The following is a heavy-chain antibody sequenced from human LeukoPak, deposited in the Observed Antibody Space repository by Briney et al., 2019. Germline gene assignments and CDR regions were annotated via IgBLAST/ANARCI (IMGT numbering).Heavy chain of an antibody. CDR2: INSGGSST. J-gene: IGHJ2*01. Sequence: GGSLRLSCAASGFTFSSYWMHWVRQAPGKGLVWVSRINSGGSSTSYADPVKGRFTISRDNAKNTLYLQMNSLRAEDTAVYYCARDTAMVYWYFDLWGRGTLVTVSS. V-gene: IGHV3-74*01. CDR1: GFTFSSYW. D-gene: IGHD5-18*01. CDR3: ARDTAMVYWYFDL.